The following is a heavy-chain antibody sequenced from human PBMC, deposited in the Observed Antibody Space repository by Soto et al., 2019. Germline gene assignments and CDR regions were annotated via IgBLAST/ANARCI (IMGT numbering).Heavy chain of an antibody. J-gene: IGHJ5*02. V-gene: IGHV1-69*06. CDR2: IIPIFGTA. Sequence: GASVKVSCQASGLTFSSYAISWVRQAPGQGLEWMGGIIPIFGTANYAQKFQGRVTITADKSTSTAYMELSSLRSEETAVYYCARYYDSSGYYYGGWFDPWGQGTLVTVSS. CDR1: GLTFSSYA. D-gene: IGHD3-22*01. CDR3: ARYYDSSGYYYGGWFDP.